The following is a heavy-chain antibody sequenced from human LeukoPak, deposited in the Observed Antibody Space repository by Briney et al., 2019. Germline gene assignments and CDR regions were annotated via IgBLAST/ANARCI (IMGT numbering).Heavy chain of an antibody. CDR2: ITPSGGRI. CDR1: GYTFTTYY. D-gene: IGHD1-14*01. CDR3: ARSSGRSPNRDYMDV. Sequence: ASVKVSCKASGYTFTTYYMHWVRQAPGQGLEWMGVITPSGGRISYAQKFQGRVTMTRDTSTSTVYMDLSSLRSEDTAVYYCARSSGRSPNRDYMDVWGKGTTVTISS. V-gene: IGHV1-46*01. J-gene: IGHJ6*03.